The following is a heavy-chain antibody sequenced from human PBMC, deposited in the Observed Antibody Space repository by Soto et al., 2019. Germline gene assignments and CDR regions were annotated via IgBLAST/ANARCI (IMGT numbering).Heavy chain of an antibody. V-gene: IGHV4-59*01. CDR2: IYYSGST. CDR3: ASHDYGNDFDY. D-gene: IGHD4-17*01. CDR1: GGSISSYY. J-gene: IGHJ4*02. Sequence: PSETLSLTCTISGGSISSYYWSWIRQPPGKGLEWIGYIYYSGSTNYNPSLKSRVTISVYPSKNQSSLNLTSVTAADTAVYYCASHDYGNDFDYWGQGTLVTVSS.